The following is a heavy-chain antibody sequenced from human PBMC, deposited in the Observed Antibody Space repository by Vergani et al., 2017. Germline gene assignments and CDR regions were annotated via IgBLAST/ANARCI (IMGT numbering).Heavy chain of an antibody. CDR3: ARGETRTDWFDP. D-gene: IGHD3/OR15-3a*01. CDR2: IYHSGST. Sequence: QVQLQESGPGLVKPSETLSLTCAVSGYSISSGYYWGWIRQPPGKGLEWIGSIYHSGSTYYNPSLKSRVTLSVDTSKNQLSLRMTSVTAADTAVYYCARGETRTDWFDPWGQGTLVTVSS. J-gene: IGHJ5*02. V-gene: IGHV4-38-2*01. CDR1: GYSISSGYY.